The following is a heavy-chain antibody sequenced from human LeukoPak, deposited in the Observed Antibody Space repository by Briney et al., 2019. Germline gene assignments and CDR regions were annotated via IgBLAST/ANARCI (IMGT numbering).Heavy chain of an antibody. V-gene: IGHV1-2*02. CDR2: INPNSGGT. J-gene: IGHJ6*02. Sequence: ASVKVSCKAPGYTFTGYYMHWVRQAPGQGLEWMGWINPNSGGTNYAQKFQGRVTITRDTSISTAYMELSRLRSDDTAVYYCARGSFWSGYTWDYYGMDVWGQGTTVTVSS. CDR1: GYTFTGYY. CDR3: ARGSFWSGYTWDYYGMDV. D-gene: IGHD3-3*01.